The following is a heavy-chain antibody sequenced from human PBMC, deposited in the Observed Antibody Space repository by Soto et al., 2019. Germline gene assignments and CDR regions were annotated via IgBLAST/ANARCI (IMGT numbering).Heavy chain of an antibody. CDR1: GFTFSSYW. V-gene: IGHV3-7*01. J-gene: IGHJ5*02. CDR2: IKQDGSEK. CDR3: ARDGTVTKSYPYNWFDP. Sequence: EVQLVESGGGLVQPGGSLRLSCAASGFTFSSYWMSWVRQAPGKGLEWVANIKQDGSEKYYVDSVKGRFTISRDNAKNSLYLQMNSLKAEDTAVYYCARDGTVTKSYPYNWFDPWGQGTLVTVSS. D-gene: IGHD4-17*01.